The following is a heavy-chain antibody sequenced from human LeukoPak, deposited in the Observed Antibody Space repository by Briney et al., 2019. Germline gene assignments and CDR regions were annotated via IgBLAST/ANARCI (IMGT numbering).Heavy chain of an antibody. J-gene: IGHJ4*02. D-gene: IGHD3-10*01. CDR2: ITPNSGVT. CDR1: GYTFTGYY. CDR3: ARDRVTMLRGVMRKVGPDY. V-gene: IGHV1-2*02. Sequence: ASVKVSFKASGYTFTGYYIHWVRQATGQGLEYMGWITPNSGVTDYAQKFQGRVTMTRDTSISTAYMELRRLRSDDTAVYYCARDRVTMLRGVMRKVGPDYWGQGTLVTVSS.